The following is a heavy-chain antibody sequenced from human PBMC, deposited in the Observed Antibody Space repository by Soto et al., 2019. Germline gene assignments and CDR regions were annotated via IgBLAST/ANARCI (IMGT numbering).Heavy chain of an antibody. Sequence: GESLKISCQCSGYTFSNFWIAWVRQLPGKGLEYMGIIYPGDSETRYGPSFHGKVTISADRSIGTAYLQWSSLEASDSAFYFCARSPRSSPYFDYWGQGALVTAPQ. V-gene: IGHV5-51*01. CDR2: IYPGDSET. CDR1: GYTFSNFW. D-gene: IGHD6-13*01. J-gene: IGHJ4*02. CDR3: ARSPRSSPYFDY.